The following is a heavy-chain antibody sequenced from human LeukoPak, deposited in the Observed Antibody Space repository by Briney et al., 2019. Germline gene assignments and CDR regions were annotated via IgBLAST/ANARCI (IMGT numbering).Heavy chain of an antibody. CDR3: AREGPGNEPYDYVWGSYRRGGPFDY. Sequence: PSETLSPTCTVSGGSISSGSYYWSWIRQPAGKGLEWIGRIYTSGSTNYNPSLKSRVTISVDTSKNQFSLKLSSVTAADTAVYYCAREGPGNEPYDYVWGSYRRGGPFDYWGQGTLVTVSS. V-gene: IGHV4-61*02. D-gene: IGHD3-16*02. CDR1: GGSISSGSYY. J-gene: IGHJ4*02. CDR2: IYTSGST.